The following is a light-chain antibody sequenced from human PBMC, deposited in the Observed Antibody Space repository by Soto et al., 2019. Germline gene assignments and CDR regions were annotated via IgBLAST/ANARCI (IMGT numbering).Light chain of an antibody. CDR1: SGHSTYA. CDR3: QTWGTGIVA. V-gene: IGLV4-69*01. J-gene: IGLJ2*01. Sequence: QPVLTQSPSASASLGASVKLTCTLSSGHSTYAIAWHQQQPEKGPRYLMKLNSDGSHNKGDGIPDRFSGSSSGAERYLTISSLQSEDEADYYCQTWGTGIVAFGGGTKLTVL. CDR2: LNSDGSH.